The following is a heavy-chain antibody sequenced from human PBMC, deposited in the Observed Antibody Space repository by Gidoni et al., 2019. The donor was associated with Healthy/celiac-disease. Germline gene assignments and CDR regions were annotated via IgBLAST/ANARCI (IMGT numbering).Heavy chain of an antibody. CDR2: IYPGDSDT. CDR1: GYSFTSYW. Sequence: EVQLVQSGAEVKKPGESLKISCKGSGYSFTSYWIGWVRQMPGKGLEWMGIIYPGDSDTRYSPSFKGQVTISADKSISTAYLQWSSLKASDTAMYYCASSSSGWRSDWYFDLWGRGTLVTVSS. D-gene: IGHD6-19*01. J-gene: IGHJ2*01. V-gene: IGHV5-51*01. CDR3: ASSSSGWRSDWYFDL.